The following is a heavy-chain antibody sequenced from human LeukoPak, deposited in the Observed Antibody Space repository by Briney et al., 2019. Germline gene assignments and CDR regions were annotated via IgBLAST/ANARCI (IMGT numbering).Heavy chain of an antibody. D-gene: IGHD1-26*01. Sequence: ASVKVSCKASGYTFTSYDINWVRQATGQGLEWIGWMNPNSGNTGYAQKFQGRVTITRNTSISTAYMELSSLRSEDTAVYYCARKGRWELLEVFDYWGQGTLVTVSS. J-gene: IGHJ4*02. V-gene: IGHV1-8*03. CDR1: GYTFTSYD. CDR3: ARKGRWELLEVFDY. CDR2: MNPNSGNT.